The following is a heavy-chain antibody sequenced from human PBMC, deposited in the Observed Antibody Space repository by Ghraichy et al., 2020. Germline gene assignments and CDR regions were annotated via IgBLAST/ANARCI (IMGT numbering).Heavy chain of an antibody. CDR3: AREVLSGNSGY. D-gene: IGHD3-10*01. CDR2: IYSGGST. J-gene: IGHJ4*02. Sequence: GGSLRLSCAASGFTVSSNYMSWVRQAPGKGLEWVSVIYSGGSTYYADSVKGRFTISRDNSKNTLYLQMNSLRAEDTAVYYCAREVLSGNSGYWGQGTLVTVSS. CDR1: GFTVSSNY. V-gene: IGHV3-53*01.